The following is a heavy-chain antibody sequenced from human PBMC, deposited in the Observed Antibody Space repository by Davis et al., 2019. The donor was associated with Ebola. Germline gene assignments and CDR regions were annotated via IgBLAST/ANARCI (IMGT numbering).Heavy chain of an antibody. D-gene: IGHD5-18*01. J-gene: IGHJ4*02. CDR3: ARDIDQQLWSDGY. Sequence: GGPLRPPCTVSGFTFRDYYTTWARHAPGKALERVSSISYPSRTIYYADSVKGRFTISRDNSENSPYLLMSSRRDEGTAIYYCARDIDQQLWSDGYWGQGSLVTVSS. V-gene: IGHV3-48*02. CDR1: GFTFRDYY. CDR2: ISYPSRTI.